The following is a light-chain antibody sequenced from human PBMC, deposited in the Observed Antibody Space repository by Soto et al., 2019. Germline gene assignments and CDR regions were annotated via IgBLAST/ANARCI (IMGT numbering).Light chain of an antibody. CDR2: DAS. J-gene: IGKJ5*01. CDR1: QSVSSSY. CDR3: QQPT. V-gene: IGKV3D-20*02. Sequence: EIVLTQSPGTLSLSPGERATLSCRASQSVSSSYLAWYQQKPGQAPRLLIYDASNRATGIPARFSGSGSGTDFTLTISSLEPEDFAVYYCQQPTFGQGTRLEIK.